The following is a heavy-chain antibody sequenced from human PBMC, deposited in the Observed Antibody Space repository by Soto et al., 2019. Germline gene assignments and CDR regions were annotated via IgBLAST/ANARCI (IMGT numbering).Heavy chain of an antibody. CDR1: GYTFPSYD. CDR2: MNPNSGNT. CDR3: ARRGFSRSWYDYYFYGNDV. J-gene: IGHJ6*01. Sequence: ASVKVSCKASGYTFPSYDINWVRQATGQGLERMGWMNPNSGNTGYAQKFQGRVTMTRNTSISTAYMELSSLRSEDTAVYYCARRGFSRSWYDYYFYGNDVSGRGTSVPVS. D-gene: IGHD6-13*01. V-gene: IGHV1-8*01.